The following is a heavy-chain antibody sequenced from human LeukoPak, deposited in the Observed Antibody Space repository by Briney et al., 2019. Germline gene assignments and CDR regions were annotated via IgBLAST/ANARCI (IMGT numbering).Heavy chain of an antibody. J-gene: IGHJ4*02. CDR1: GGSISSYY. V-gene: IGHV4-59*08. CDR2: IYYSGST. D-gene: IGHD5-18*01. CDR3: ARSYSYGPNFDH. Sequence: PSETLSLTCTVSGGSISSYYWSWIRQPPGKGLEWIGYIYYSGSTNYNPSLKSRVTISVDTSKNQFSLKLSSVTAADTAVYYCARSYSYGPNFDHWGQGTLVTVSS.